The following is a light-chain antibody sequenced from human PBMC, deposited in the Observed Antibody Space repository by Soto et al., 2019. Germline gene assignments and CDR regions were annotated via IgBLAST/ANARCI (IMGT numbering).Light chain of an antibody. Sequence: QPVLTQSPSASASLGASVKLTCTLSSGHSSYAIAWHQQQPEKGPRYLMKVNTGGSHNKGDGIPDRFSGSSSGAERYLTISSLQSEDEADYYCQTWGAGFSVVFGGGTKLTVL. CDR1: SGHSSYA. J-gene: IGLJ2*01. CDR3: QTWGAGFSVV. V-gene: IGLV4-69*01. CDR2: VNTGGSH.